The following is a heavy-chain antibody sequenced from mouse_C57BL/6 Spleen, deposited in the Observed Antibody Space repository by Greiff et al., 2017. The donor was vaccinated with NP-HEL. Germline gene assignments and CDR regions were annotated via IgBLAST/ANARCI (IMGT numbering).Heavy chain of an antibody. J-gene: IGHJ3*01. V-gene: IGHV1-80*01. CDR2: IYPGDGDT. D-gene: IGHD1-1*01. Sequence: VMLVESGAELVKPGASVKISCKASGYAFSSYWMNWVKQRPGKGLEWIGQIYPGDGDTNYNGKFKGKATLTADKSSSTAYMQLSSLTSEDAAVYFCAREGYGSKPLAYWGQGTLVTVSA. CDR1: GYAFSSYW. CDR3: AREGYGSKPLAY.